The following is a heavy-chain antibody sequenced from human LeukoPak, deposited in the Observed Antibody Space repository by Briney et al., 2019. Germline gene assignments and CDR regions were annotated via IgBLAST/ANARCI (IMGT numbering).Heavy chain of an antibody. Sequence: ASVKVSCKASGYTFTGYYMHWVRQAPGQGLEWMGRINPNSGGTNYAQKFQGRVTMTRDTSISTAYMELSRLRSDDTAVYYCARGRRIVRGVIIVYYFDYWGQGTLVTVSS. V-gene: IGHV1-2*06. J-gene: IGHJ4*02. CDR1: GYTFTGYY. D-gene: IGHD3-10*01. CDR3: ARGRRIVRGVIIVYYFDY. CDR2: INPNSGGT.